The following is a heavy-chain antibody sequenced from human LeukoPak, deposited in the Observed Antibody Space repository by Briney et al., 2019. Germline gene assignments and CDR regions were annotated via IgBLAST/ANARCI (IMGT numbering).Heavy chain of an antibody. V-gene: IGHV3-21*01. CDR1: GFTFSSYS. Sequence: PGGSLRLSCAASGFTFSSYSMNWVRQAPGKGLEWVSSISSSSYIYYADSVKGRFTISRDNAKNSLYLQMNSLRAEDTAVYYCAREAGRIVAYGMDVWGQGTTVTVSS. D-gene: IGHD2-15*01. CDR2: ISSSSYI. J-gene: IGHJ6*02. CDR3: AREAGRIVAYGMDV.